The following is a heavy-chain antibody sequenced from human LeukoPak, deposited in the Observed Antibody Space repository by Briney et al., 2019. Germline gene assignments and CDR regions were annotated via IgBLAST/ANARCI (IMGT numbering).Heavy chain of an antibody. CDR2: IKKDGSEK. D-gene: IGHD3-10*01. Sequence: PGGSLRLSCAASGFTFSIYWMSWFRQAPGKGLEWVAHIKKDGSEKNYVDSVKGRFTISRDNAKNSLYLQMNTLRAEDTAVYYCASSPRAALGPYYYYYMDVWGKGTTVTISS. V-gene: IGHV3-7*01. CDR1: GFTFSIYW. CDR3: ASSPRAALGPYYYYYMDV. J-gene: IGHJ6*03.